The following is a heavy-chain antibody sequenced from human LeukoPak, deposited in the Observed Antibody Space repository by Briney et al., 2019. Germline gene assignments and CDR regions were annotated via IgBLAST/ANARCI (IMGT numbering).Heavy chain of an antibody. D-gene: IGHD6-13*01. CDR3: TTPAAGPRAEYSQH. CDR1: GFTFSSYS. CDR2: ISDNSVYV. J-gene: IGHJ1*01. Sequence: GGSLRLSCAASGFTFSSYSMNWVRQAPGKGLEWVSSISDNSVYVYSADSVKGRFATSRDNAKNSLYLQMNSLRAEDTAVYYCTTPAAGPRAEYSQHWGQGTLVTVSS. V-gene: IGHV3-21*01.